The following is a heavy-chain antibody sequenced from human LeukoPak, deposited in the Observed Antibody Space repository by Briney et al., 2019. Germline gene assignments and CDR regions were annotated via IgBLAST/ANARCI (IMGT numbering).Heavy chain of an antibody. V-gene: IGHV3-66*01. D-gene: IGHD7-27*01. CDR1: GITVSSNY. Sequence: GWSLSLSCASSGITVSSNYMCCVRQAPGKGLEWVSVIYSGGSTYYADSVKGRFTISRDNSKNTLYLQMNSLRAEDTAVYYCTDGEGSFDYWGQGTLVTVSS. J-gene: IGHJ4*02. CDR2: IYSGGST. CDR3: TDGEGSFDY.